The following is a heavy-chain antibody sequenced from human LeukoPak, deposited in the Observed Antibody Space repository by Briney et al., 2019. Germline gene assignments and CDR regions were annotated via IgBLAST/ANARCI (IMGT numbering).Heavy chain of an antibody. J-gene: IGHJ2*01. CDR3: ARVGDHYHWYLGL. D-gene: IGHD3-10*01. CDR2: IYSGADT. V-gene: IGHV3-53*01. CDR1: GFSVSIKY. Sequence: GGSLTLSCAASGFSVSIKYMNWVRQAPGKGLEWVSIIYSGADTYYADSVKGRFTISRDTSTNTLFLHMNNVRVEDTAVYYCARVGDHYHWYLGLWGRGTLVSVSS.